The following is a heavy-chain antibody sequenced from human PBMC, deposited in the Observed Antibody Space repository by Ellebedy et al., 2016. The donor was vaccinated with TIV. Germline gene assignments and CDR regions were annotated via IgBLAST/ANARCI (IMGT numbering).Heavy chain of an antibody. J-gene: IGHJ6*03. CDR3: AGEASYCSSTSCYTDYYYYMDV. CDR1: GGSISSGGYY. Sequence: SETLSLXCTVSGGSISSGGYYWSWIRQHPGKGLEWIGYIYYSGSTYYNPSLKSRVTISVDTSKNQFSLKLSSVTAADTAVYYCAGEASYCSSTSCYTDYYYYMDVWGKGTTVTVSS. D-gene: IGHD2-2*02. CDR2: IYYSGST. V-gene: IGHV4-31*03.